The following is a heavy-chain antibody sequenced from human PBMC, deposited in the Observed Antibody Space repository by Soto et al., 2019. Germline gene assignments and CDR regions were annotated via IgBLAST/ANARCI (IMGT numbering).Heavy chain of an antibody. Sequence: PSETLSLTCSFCGGSFTSITHHYCSWIRQAPGKGLEWIGYIYYSGSTYYNPSLKSRVTISVDTSKNQFSLKLSSVTAADTAVYYCASASPVVTDGRGQENTLTISS. CDR1: GGSFTSITHHY. CDR2: IYYSGST. D-gene: IGHD3-16*02. J-gene: IGHJ6*02. CDR3: ASASPVVTDG. V-gene: IGHV4-30-4*08.